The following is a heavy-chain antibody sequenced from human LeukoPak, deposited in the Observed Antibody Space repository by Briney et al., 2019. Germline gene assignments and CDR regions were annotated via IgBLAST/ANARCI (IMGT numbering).Heavy chain of an antibody. D-gene: IGHD6-19*01. CDR2: INPNSGGT. Sequence: ASVKVSCKASGYTFTGYYMHWVRQAPGQGLEWMGWINPNSGGTNYAQKFQGRVTMTRDTSISTAYMELSRLRSDDTAVYYCARTSSGWYLSRRNDFDYWGQGTLVTVSS. CDR1: GYTFTGYY. CDR3: ARTSSGWYLSRRNDFDY. V-gene: IGHV1-2*02. J-gene: IGHJ4*02.